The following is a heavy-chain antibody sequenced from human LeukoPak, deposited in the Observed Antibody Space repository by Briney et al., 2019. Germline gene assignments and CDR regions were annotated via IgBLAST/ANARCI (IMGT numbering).Heavy chain of an antibody. CDR3: ARLTSGTHPNFDY. J-gene: IGHJ4*02. V-gene: IGHV3-7*01. CDR1: GFTFSSYW. Sequence: PAGGSLRLSCAASGFTFSSYWMSWVRQAPGKGLEWVANIKQDGSEKYYVDSVKGRFTISRDNAKNSLYLQMNSLRAEDTAVYYCARLTSGTHPNFDYWGQGTLVTVSS. CDR2: IKQDGSEK. D-gene: IGHD3-10*01.